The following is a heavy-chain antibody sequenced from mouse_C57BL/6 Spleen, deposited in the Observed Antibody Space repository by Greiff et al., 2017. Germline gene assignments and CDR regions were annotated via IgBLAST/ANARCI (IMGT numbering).Heavy chain of an antibody. J-gene: IGHJ3*01. D-gene: IGHD2-1*01. CDR1: GFTFSSYA. CDR3: AREDYGNYSAWFAY. CDR2: ISDGGSYT. V-gene: IGHV5-4*01. Sequence: EVQGVESGGGLVKPGGSLKLSCAASGFTFSSYAMSWVRQTPEKRLAWVATISDGGSYTYYPDNVKGRFTISRDNAKNNLYLQMSHLKSEDTAMYYCAREDYGNYSAWFAYWGQGTLVTVSA.